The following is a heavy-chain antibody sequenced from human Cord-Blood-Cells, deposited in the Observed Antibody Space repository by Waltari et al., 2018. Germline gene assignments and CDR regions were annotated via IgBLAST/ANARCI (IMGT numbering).Heavy chain of an antibody. V-gene: IGHV3-15*01. J-gene: IGHJ4*02. CDR2: IKSKTDGGTT. CDR3: TTDKLGPSYYFDY. CDR1: GFTFSNAW. Sequence: EVQLVESGGGLVKPGGSLRLSCAASGFTFSNAWMSWGRQPPGKGLEWVGRIKSKTDGGTTDYAAPVKGRFTISRDDSKHTLYLQMNSLKTEDTAVYYCTTDKLGPSYYFDYWGQGTLVTVSS. D-gene: IGHD7-27*01.